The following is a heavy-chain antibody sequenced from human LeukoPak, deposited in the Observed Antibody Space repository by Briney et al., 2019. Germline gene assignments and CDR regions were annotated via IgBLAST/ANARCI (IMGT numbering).Heavy chain of an antibody. V-gene: IGHV4-61*02. J-gene: IGHJ4*02. CDR3: ARQIVVPPYYFDY. D-gene: IGHD3-22*01. Sequence: SETPSLTCTVSGGSISSGSYYWSWIRQPAGKGLEWIGRIYTSGSTNYNPSPKSRVTISVDTSKNQFSLKLSSVTAADTAVYYCARQIVVPPYYFDYWGQGTLVTVSS. CDR1: GGSISSGSYY. CDR2: IYTSGST.